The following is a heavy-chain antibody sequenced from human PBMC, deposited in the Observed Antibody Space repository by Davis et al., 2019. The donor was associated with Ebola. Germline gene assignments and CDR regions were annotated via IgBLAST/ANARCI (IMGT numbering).Heavy chain of an antibody. J-gene: IGHJ4*02. CDR3: ARGWRYYDSSGYYYGFDY. CDR1: GGSISSYC. D-gene: IGHD3-22*01. V-gene: IGHV4-59*01. Sequence: SETLSLTCTVSGGSISSYCWSWIRQPPGKGLEWIGYIYYSGSTNYNPSLKSRVTISVDTSKNQFSLKLSSVTAADTAVYYCARGWRYYDSSGYYYGFDYWGQGTLVTVSS. CDR2: IYYSGST.